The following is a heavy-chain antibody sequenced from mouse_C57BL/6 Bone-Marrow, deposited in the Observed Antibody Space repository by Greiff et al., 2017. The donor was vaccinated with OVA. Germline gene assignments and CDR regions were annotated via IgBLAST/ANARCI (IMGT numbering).Heavy chain of an antibody. J-gene: IGHJ3*01. CDR3: AREGGPRRAFAD. D-gene: IGHD2-12*01. Sequence: QVQLQQPGAELVMPGASVKLSCKASGYTFTSYWMHWVKQRPGQGLEWIGEIDPSDSYTNYNQKFKGKSTLTVDKSSSTAYMQLSSLTSEDSAVYYCAREGGPRRAFADWGQGTLVTVSA. CDR2: IDPSDSYT. V-gene: IGHV1-69*01. CDR1: GYTFTSYW.